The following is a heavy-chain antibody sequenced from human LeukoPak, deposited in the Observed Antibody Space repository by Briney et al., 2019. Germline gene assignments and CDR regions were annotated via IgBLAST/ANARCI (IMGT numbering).Heavy chain of an antibody. J-gene: IGHJ4*02. Sequence: GGSLRLSCAASGFTFSSYTMSWVRQAPGKGLEWVSTISGGGGSTYYADSVKGRFTISRDNSKNTLYLQVNSLRAEDTAVYYCAKGGKWDVTPFDYWGQGTLVTVSS. CDR3: AKGGKWDVTPFDY. CDR1: GFTFSSYT. CDR2: ISGGGGST. V-gene: IGHV3-23*01. D-gene: IGHD1-26*01.